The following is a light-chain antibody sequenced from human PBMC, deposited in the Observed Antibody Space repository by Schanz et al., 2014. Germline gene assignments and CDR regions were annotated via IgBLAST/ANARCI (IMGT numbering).Light chain of an antibody. CDR2: GNS. Sequence: QSVLTQPPSVSGAPGQRVTISCTGSSSNIGAGYDVHWYQQLPGAAPRLLMNGNSNRPSGVPDRFSGSKSGNTASLTVSGLQAEDEADYHCSSHTAITTAVVFGGGTKLTVL. J-gene: IGLJ2*01. CDR1: SSNIGAGYD. CDR3: SSHTAITTAVV. V-gene: IGLV1-40*01.